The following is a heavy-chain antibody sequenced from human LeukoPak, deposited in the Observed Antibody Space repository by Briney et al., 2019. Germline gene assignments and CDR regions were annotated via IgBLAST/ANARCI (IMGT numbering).Heavy chain of an antibody. CDR1: GYTFTSYG. J-gene: IGHJ4*01. CDR3: ARVDTGALSPGPYYFDY. Sequence: ASVKVSCKASGYTFTSYGISWVRQAPGQGLEWMGWISTYNGNTNYAQKLQGRVTMTTHTSTSTAYMELRSLRSDDTAVYYCARVDTGALSPGPYYFDYWGQGTLVTVS. CDR2: ISTYNGNT. V-gene: IGHV1-18*01. D-gene: IGHD3-16*02.